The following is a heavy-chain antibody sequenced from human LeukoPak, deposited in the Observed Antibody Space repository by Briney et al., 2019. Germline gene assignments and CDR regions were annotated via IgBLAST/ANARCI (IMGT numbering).Heavy chain of an antibody. Sequence: GGSLRLSCAASGFTFSNYGMHWVRQAPGKGLEWVALIWYDGSNKYYADSVRGRFTISRDNSKNTLYLQMKSLRVEDTAVYYCARAGVGAIYYFDYWGQGTLVTVSS. CDR3: ARAGVGAIYYFDY. D-gene: IGHD1-26*01. J-gene: IGHJ4*02. CDR1: GFTFSNYG. V-gene: IGHV3-33*01. CDR2: IWYDGSNK.